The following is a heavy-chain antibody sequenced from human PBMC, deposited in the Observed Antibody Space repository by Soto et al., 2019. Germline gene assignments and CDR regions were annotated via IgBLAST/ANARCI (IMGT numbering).Heavy chain of an antibody. CDR3: ELFTVTTALDI. Sequence: GESLKISCKGSGYSFTSYWIGWVRQMPGKGPEWMGIIYPGDSDTRYSPSFQGQVTFSADKSISTAYLQWSSLKALDTAMYYCELFTVTTALDIWGQGTMVTVS. CDR1: GYSFTSYW. J-gene: IGHJ3*02. CDR2: IYPGDSDT. V-gene: IGHV5-51*01. D-gene: IGHD4-17*01.